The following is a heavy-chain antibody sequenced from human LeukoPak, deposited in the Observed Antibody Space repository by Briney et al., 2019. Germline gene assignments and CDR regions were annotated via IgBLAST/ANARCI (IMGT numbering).Heavy chain of an antibody. CDR1: GYTFSSYG. CDR2: IIPIFGTA. Sequence: SVKVSCKTSGYTFSSYGISWVRQAPGQGLEWMGGIIPIFGTANYAQKFQGRVTITADESTSTAYMELSSLRSEDTAVYYCGTGPGYYFDYWGQGTLVTVSP. CDR3: GTGPGYYFDY. D-gene: IGHD3-10*01. J-gene: IGHJ4*02. V-gene: IGHV1-69*13.